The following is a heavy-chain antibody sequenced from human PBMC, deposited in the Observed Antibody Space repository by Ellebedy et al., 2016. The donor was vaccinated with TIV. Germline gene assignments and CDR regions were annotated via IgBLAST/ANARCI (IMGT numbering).Heavy chain of an antibody. CDR2: ISISGNYT. J-gene: IGHJ4*02. CDR1: GFSFRDYY. CDR3: ASHSGTFQIDY. D-gene: IGHD1-26*01. V-gene: IGHV3-11*06. Sequence: GESLKISCAASGFSFRDYYMSWIRQAPGKGLEWISYISISGNYTNYANSVKGRFTISRDNAKNSLFLHMNSLRAEDTAVYFCASHSGTFQIDYWGQGTLVTVSS.